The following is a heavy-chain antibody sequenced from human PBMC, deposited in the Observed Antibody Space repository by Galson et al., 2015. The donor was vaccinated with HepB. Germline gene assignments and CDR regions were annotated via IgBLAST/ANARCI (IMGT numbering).Heavy chain of an antibody. CDR1: GFTVSSNY. D-gene: IGHD6-13*01. Sequence: SLRLSCAASGFTVSSNYMSWVRQAPGKGLEWVSVIYSGGSTYYADSVKGRFAISRDNSKNTLYLQMNSLRAEDTAVYYCARSWFYIFDYWGQGTLVTISS. V-gene: IGHV3-53*01. CDR2: IYSGGST. CDR3: ARSWFYIFDY. J-gene: IGHJ4*02.